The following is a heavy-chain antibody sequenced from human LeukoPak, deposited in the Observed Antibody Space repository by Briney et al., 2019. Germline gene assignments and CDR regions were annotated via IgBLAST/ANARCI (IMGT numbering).Heavy chain of an antibody. Sequence: PSETLSLTCTVSGGSISSYYWSWIRQPPGKGLEWIGSVYYSGSTYYNPALKSRVTISVDTSTNQFSLKLRSVTAADTAVYYCARLDGSGWLVDYWGQGTLVTVSS. J-gene: IGHJ4*02. CDR2: VYYSGST. CDR1: GGSISSYY. V-gene: IGHV4-39*01. CDR3: ARLDGSGWLVDY. D-gene: IGHD6-19*01.